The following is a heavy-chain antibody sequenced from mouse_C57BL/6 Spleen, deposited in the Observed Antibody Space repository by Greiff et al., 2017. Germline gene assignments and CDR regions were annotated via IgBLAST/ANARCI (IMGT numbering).Heavy chain of an antibody. CDR2: INPNNGGT. D-gene: IGHD2-4*01. CDR1: GYTFTDYY. Sequence: VQLQQSGPELVKPGASVKISCKASGYTFTDYYMNWVKQSHGKSLEWIGDINPNNGGTSYNQKFKGKATLTVDKSSSTAYMELRSLTSEDSAVYYCARSLGDYALFAYWGQGTLVTVSA. V-gene: IGHV1-26*01. J-gene: IGHJ3*01. CDR3: ARSLGDYALFAY.